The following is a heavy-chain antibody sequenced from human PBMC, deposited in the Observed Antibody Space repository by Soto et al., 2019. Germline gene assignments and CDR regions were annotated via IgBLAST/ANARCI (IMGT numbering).Heavy chain of an antibody. CDR1: GFTFSDYY. D-gene: IGHD3-22*01. J-gene: IGHJ4*02. CDR3: ARARYDSSGYWDFPPWFEY. V-gene: IGHV3-11*05. Sequence: AGGPLRLSCSASGFTFSDYYRSWILHYPLKLLEWVSYISSSSSYTNYADSVKGRFTISRDNAKNSLYLQMNSLRAEDTAVYYCARARYDSSGYWDFPPWFEYWGQGTLVTVSS. CDR2: ISSSSSYT.